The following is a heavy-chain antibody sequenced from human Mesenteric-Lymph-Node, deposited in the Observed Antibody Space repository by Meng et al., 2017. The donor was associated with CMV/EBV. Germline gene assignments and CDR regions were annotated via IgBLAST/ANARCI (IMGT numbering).Heavy chain of an antibody. D-gene: IGHD2-2*01. J-gene: IGHJ6*02. CDR1: GGTFSSYA. V-gene: IGHV1-69*05. CDR3: ARVIRSEYQLLTRTYYYGMDV. CDR2: IIPIFGTA. Sequence: SVKVSCKASGGTFSSYAISWVRQAPGQGLEWMGGIIPIFGTANYAQKFQGRVTITTDESTSTAYMELSSLRSEDTAVYYCARVIRSEYQLLTRTYYYGMDVWGQGTMVTVSS.